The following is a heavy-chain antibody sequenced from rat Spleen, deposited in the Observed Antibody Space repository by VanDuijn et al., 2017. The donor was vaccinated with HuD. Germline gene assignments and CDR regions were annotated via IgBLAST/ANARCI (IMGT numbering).Heavy chain of an antibody. D-gene: IGHD1-4*01. Sequence: QVQLKESGPGLVQPSQTLSLTCTVSGFSLTSYNVHWVRQPTGKGLEWMGVIWTGGTTDYSSALKSRLSISRDTSKNQVFLKMHSLQSEDTTTYYCVRDWGRGYFDYWGQGVMVTVSS. CDR2: IWTGGTT. CDR3: VRDWGRGYFDY. V-gene: IGHV2-30*01. J-gene: IGHJ2*01. CDR1: GFSLTSYN.